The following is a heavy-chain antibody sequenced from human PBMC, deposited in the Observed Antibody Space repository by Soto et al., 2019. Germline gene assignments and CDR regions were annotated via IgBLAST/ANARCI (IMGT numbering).Heavy chain of an antibody. CDR2: IIPIFGTA. J-gene: IGHJ4*02. Sequence: QVQLVQSGSEVKKPGSSLKVSCKASGGTFSSYAIIWVRQAPGQGLEWMGGIIPIFGTANYAQKFQGRVTITADESTSTGYMELSSLRSEGTAVYYFARGGTLLRNRYFHYWGQGTLITVSS. V-gene: IGHV1-69*01. D-gene: IGHD3-16*01. CDR1: GGTFSSYA. CDR3: ARGGTLLRNRYFHY.